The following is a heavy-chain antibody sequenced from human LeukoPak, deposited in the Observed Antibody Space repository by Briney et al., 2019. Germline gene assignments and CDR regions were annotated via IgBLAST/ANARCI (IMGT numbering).Heavy chain of an antibody. D-gene: IGHD6-19*01. J-gene: IGHJ3*02. CDR2: ISSNGGST. V-gene: IGHV3-64*01. Sequence: GGSLRLSCAASGFTFSSYAMHWVRQAPGKGLEYVSAISSNGGSTYYANSVKGRFTISRDNSKNTLHLQMNSLRAEDTAVYYCAKGWWSSDWYSGFDIWGQGTMVTVSS. CDR1: GFTFSSYA. CDR3: AKGWWSSDWYSGFDI.